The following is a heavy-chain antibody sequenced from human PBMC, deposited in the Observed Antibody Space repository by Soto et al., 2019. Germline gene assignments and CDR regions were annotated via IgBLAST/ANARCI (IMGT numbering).Heavy chain of an antibody. CDR2: ISGSGGST. Sequence: PGGSLRLSCAASGFTFSSYAMSWVRQAPGKGLEWVSAISGSGGSTYYADSVKGQFTISRDNSKNTLCLQMNSLRAEDTAVYYCAKMQWLASYYFDYWGQGTLVTVSS. D-gene: IGHD6-19*01. CDR3: AKMQWLASYYFDY. CDR1: GFTFSSYA. V-gene: IGHV3-23*01. J-gene: IGHJ4*02.